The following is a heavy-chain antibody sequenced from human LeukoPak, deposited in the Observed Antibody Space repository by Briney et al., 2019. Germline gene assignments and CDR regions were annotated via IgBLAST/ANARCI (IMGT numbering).Heavy chain of an antibody. CDR1: GGSISSSSYY. J-gene: IGHJ4*02. CDR2: VYYSGST. Sequence: SETLSLTCSVSGGSISSSSYYWGWIRQPPGKGLEWIGNVYYSGSTYYNPSLKSRVTISVDTSENQFSLKLSSVTAADTAVYYCARLYGDYDYWGQGTLVTVSS. CDR3: ARLYGDYDY. D-gene: IGHD4-17*01. V-gene: IGHV4-39*01.